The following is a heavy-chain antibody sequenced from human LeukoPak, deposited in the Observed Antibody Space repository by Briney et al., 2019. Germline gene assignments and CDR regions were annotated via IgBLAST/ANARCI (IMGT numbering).Heavy chain of an antibody. Sequence: PSETLSLTCTVSGGSISSSSYYWGWIRQPPGKGLEWIGSIYYSGSTYYNPSLESRVTISVDTSKNQFSLKLSSVTAADTAVYYCRIAAAGEYYFDYWGQGTLVTVSS. D-gene: IGHD6-13*01. V-gene: IGHV4-39*01. CDR1: GGSISSSSYY. CDR3: RIAAAGEYYFDY. CDR2: IYYSGST. J-gene: IGHJ4*02.